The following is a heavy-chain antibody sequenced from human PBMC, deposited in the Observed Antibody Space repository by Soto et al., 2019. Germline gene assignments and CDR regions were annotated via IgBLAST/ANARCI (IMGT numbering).Heavy chain of an antibody. CDR1: GFTFSSYA. CDR2: ISYDGSNK. V-gene: IGHV3-30-3*01. J-gene: IGHJ4*02. D-gene: IGHD6-19*01. CDR3: ATDLFTDLGWVFDY. Sequence: QVQLVESGGGVVQPGRSLRLSCAAPGFTFSSYAMHWVRQAPGKGLEWVAVISYDGSNKYYPDSVKGRFTISRDHSKNTLYLQMNSLRAEDTAVYYCATDLFTDLGWVFDYWGQGTLVTVSS.